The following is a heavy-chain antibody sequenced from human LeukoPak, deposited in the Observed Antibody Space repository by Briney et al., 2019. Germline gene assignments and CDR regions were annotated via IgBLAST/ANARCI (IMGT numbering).Heavy chain of an antibody. J-gene: IGHJ3*02. D-gene: IGHD6-19*01. Sequence: TGRSLRLSCAASGFTFSSYGMHWVRQAPGKGLEWVAVIWYDGSNKYYADSVKGRFTISRDNSKNTLYLQMNSLRAEDTAVYYCARDKGYSSGKDIWGQGTMVTVSP. CDR1: GFTFSSYG. V-gene: IGHV3-33*01. CDR2: IWYDGSNK. CDR3: ARDKGYSSGKDI.